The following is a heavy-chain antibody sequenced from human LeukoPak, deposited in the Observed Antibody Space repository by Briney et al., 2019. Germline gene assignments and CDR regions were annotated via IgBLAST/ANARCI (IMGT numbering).Heavy chain of an antibody. V-gene: IGHV3-23*01. CDR3: AKGGRELRFLEWLFYFDY. Sequence: GGSLRLSCAASEFTFSSYAMSWVRQAPGKGLEWVSAISGSGGSTYYADSVKGRFTISRDNSKNTLYLQMNSLRAEDTAVYYCAKGGRELRFLEWLFYFDYWGQGTLVTVSS. CDR1: EFTFSSYA. J-gene: IGHJ4*02. D-gene: IGHD3-3*01. CDR2: ISGSGGST.